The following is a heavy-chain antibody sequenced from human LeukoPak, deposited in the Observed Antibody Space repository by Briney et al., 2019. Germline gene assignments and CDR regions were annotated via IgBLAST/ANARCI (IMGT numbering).Heavy chain of an antibody. CDR3: ARLKCISTTCPSRYVMDV. J-gene: IGHJ6*02. V-gene: IGHV4-59*01. CDR1: GGSISSYY. Sequence: SETLSLTCSVSGGSISSYYWSWIRQPPGKGLEYMGYIYYRGSTNYNPSLKSRVTISVDTSKDQFSLNLTSVTAADTAVYYCARLKCISTTCPSRYVMDVWGQGTTVTVSS. CDR2: IYYRGST. D-gene: IGHD2-2*01.